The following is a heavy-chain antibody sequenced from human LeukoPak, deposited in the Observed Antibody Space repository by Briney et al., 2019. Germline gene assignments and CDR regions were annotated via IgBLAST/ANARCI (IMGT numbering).Heavy chain of an antibody. CDR3: ARHSRITIFGVEDY. J-gene: IGHJ4*02. Sequence: GESLKISWKGSGSSFTSYWIGWVRQMPGKGLEWMGIIYPGDSDTRYSPSFQGQVTISADKSISTAYLQWSSLKASDTAMYYCARHSRITIFGVEDYWGQGTLVTVSS. CDR2: IYPGDSDT. CDR1: GSSFTSYW. D-gene: IGHD3-3*01. V-gene: IGHV5-51*01.